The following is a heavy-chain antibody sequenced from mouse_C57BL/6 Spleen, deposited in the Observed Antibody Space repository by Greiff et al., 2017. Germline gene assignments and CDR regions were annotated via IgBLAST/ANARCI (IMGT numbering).Heavy chain of an antibody. CDR2: INPSTGGT. D-gene: IGHD2-4*01. Sequence: LVESGPELVKPGASVKISCKASGYSFTGYYMNWVKQSPEKSLEWIGEINPSTGGTTYNQKFKAKATLTGDKSSSTAYMQLKSLTSEDSAVYYCERSDYDDGYAMDYWGQGTSVTASS. J-gene: IGHJ4*01. CDR3: ERSDYDDGYAMDY. V-gene: IGHV1-42*01. CDR1: GYSFTGYY.